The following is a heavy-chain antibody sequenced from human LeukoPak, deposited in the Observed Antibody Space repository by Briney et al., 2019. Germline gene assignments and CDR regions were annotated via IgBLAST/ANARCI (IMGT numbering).Heavy chain of an antibody. CDR1: GGTFSSYA. Sequence: ASVKVSCKASGGTFSSYAISWVRQAPGQGLEWMGGIIPIFGTTNYAQKFQDRVTITADKSTSTAYMELSSLRSEDTAVYYCARNIWFGESADAFDIWGQGTMVTVSS. D-gene: IGHD3-10*01. CDR2: IIPIFGTT. CDR3: ARNIWFGESADAFDI. J-gene: IGHJ3*02. V-gene: IGHV1-69*06.